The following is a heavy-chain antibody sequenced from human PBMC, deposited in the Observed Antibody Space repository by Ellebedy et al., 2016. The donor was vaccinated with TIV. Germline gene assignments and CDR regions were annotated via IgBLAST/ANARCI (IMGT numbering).Heavy chain of an antibody. CDR3: ARTYCSGGSCYLNYYHYYMDV. CDR1: GFSFNNYA. Sequence: GGSLRLSCAASGFSFNNYAMSWVRQAPGKGLEWVSTISGSGGSTYYADSVKGRYTISRDNSKNTLYLQMNSLRAEDTAVYYCARTYCSGGSCYLNYYHYYMDVWGKGTTVTVSS. J-gene: IGHJ6*03. V-gene: IGHV3-23*01. D-gene: IGHD2-15*01. CDR2: ISGSGGST.